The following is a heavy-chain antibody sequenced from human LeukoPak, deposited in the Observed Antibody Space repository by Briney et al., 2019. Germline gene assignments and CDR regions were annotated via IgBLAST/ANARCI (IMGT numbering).Heavy chain of an antibody. J-gene: IGHJ6*02. CDR2: ISGGTTTI. CDR3: ARVVYPGMDV. Sequence: PGGSLRLSCAASGFNISTYSMNWVRQTPEKGLQWISYISGGTTTIHYTDSVKGRFTVSRDHAKGSLHLVMTGLRGDDTAVYYCARVVYPGMDVWGQGITVTVSS. V-gene: IGHV3-48*04. CDR1: GFNISTYS. D-gene: IGHD2/OR15-2a*01.